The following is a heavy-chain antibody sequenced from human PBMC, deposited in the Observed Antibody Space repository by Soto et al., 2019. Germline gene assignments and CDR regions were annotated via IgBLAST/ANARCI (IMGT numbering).Heavy chain of an antibody. V-gene: IGHV3-48*02. Sequence: GGSLRLSCAASGFTFGTYGMNWVRQAPGKGLEWISYISSGSSSIYYADSVRGRVTISRDNAKNSLYLQMSSLSDEDTAVYYCARYNCSATTCYSDPFDYWGQGTLVTVSS. CDR2: ISSGSSSI. CDR3: ARYNCSATTCYSDPFDY. CDR1: GFTFGTYG. J-gene: IGHJ4*02. D-gene: IGHD2-15*01.